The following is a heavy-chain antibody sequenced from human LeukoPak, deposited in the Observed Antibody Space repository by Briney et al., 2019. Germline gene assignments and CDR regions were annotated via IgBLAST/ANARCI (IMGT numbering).Heavy chain of an antibody. D-gene: IGHD3-22*01. Sequence: SETLSLTCTVSGDSFTSVTDYWAWIRQPPGKGLEWIASGDYSGGTYYNPSLESRVAISADMSKKQISLKLASVTGADTAVYYCARVQPYYYDSSGYGWLDYWGQGTLVTVSS. CDR3: ARVQPYYYDSSGYGWLDY. J-gene: IGHJ4*02. CDR2: GDYSGGT. CDR1: GDSFTSVTDY. V-gene: IGHV4-39*07.